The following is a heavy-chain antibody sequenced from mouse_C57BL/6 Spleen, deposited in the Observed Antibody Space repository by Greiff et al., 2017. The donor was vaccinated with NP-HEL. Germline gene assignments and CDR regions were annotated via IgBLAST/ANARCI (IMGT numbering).Heavy chain of an antibody. CDR1: GFTFSDYG. D-gene: IGHD2-2*01. J-gene: IGHJ3*01. CDR3: ARPKVTTRDWFAY. CDR2: LSSGSSTI. V-gene: IGHV5-17*01. Sequence: EVMLVESGGGLVKPGGSLTLSCAASGFTFSDYGMHWVRQAPEKGLEWVAYLSSGSSTIYYAATLMGQFTIYRDNTKNTLFLQITSLRSEDTAMYYCARPKVTTRDWFAYWGQGTLVTVSA.